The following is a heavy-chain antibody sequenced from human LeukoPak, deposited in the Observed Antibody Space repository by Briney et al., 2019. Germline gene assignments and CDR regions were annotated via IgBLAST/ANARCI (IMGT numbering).Heavy chain of an antibody. CDR2: IYYSGST. CDR3: ARHPPYYYDSSGYYFDP. J-gene: IGHJ5*02. Sequence: SETLSLTCAVSGGSISSSRYYWGWIRQPPGKGLEWIGSIYYSGSTYYYPSLKSRVTISVDTSKNQFSLRLSSVTAADTAVYYCARHPPYYYDSSGYYFDPWGQGTLVTVPS. V-gene: IGHV4-39*07. D-gene: IGHD3-22*01. CDR1: GGSISSSRYY.